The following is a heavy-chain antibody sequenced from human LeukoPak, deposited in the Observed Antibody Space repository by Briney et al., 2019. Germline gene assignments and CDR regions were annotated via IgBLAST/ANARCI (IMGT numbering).Heavy chain of an antibody. CDR3: ARRDAEYQLPPYGMDV. CDR2: ISYDGSNK. Sequence: PGRSLRLSCAASGFTFSSYAMHWVRQAPGKGLEWVAVISYDGSNKYYADSVKGRFTISRDNSKNTLYLQMNSLRAEDTAVYYCARRDAEYQLPPYGMDVWGKGTRSPSPQ. CDR1: GFTFSSYA. J-gene: IGHJ6*04. V-gene: IGHV3-30*04. D-gene: IGHD2-2*01.